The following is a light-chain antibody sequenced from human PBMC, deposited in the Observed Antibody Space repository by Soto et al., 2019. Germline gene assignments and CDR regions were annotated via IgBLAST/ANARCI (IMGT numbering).Light chain of an antibody. V-gene: IGLV2-11*01. Sequence: QSALTQPRSVSGSPGQSVTISCTGTSSDVGAYNYVSWYQQHPGKAPKLMTYDVSKRPSGVPYRFSGSKSGNTASLTISGLQAEDEADYYCSSYADNYGYVFGTGTKVTVL. CDR1: SSDVGAYNY. CDR2: DVS. CDR3: SSYADNYGYV. J-gene: IGLJ1*01.